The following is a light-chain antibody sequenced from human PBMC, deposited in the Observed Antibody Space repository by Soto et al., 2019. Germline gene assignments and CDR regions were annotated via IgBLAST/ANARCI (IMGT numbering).Light chain of an antibody. CDR3: LQGYNFPWT. J-gene: IGKJ1*01. CDR1: QGISND. V-gene: IGKV1-6*01. CDR2: AAS. Sequence: AIQMTQSPSSLSSSVGARVTITCRASQGISNDLGWYQQKPGEAPKLLIYAASDLQSGVPPRFSGSGSGTDFTLTISSLQPEDFATYYCLQGYNFPWTFGQGTKVE.